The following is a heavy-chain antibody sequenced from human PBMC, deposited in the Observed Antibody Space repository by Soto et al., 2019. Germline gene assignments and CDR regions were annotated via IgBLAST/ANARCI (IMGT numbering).Heavy chain of an antibody. CDR2: IDPSDSYT. CDR1: GYSFTSYW. V-gene: IGHV5-10-1*01. D-gene: IGHD6-13*01. CDR3: ARGLIGSIAAAKYPRDWFDP. Sequence: PGESLKISCKGSGYSFTSYWISWVRQMPGKGLEWMGRIDPSDSYTNYSPSFQGHVTISADKSISTAYLQWSSLKASDTAVYYCARGLIGSIAAAKYPRDWFDPWGQGTLVTVSS. J-gene: IGHJ5*02.